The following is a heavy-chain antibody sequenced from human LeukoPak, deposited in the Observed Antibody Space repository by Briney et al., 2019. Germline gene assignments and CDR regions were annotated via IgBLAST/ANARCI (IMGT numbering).Heavy chain of an antibody. J-gene: IGHJ6*02. CDR3: ARYGHYDILTGYYPDYYYYGMDV. CDR2: IYYSGST. Sequence: SETLSLTCTVSGGSISSYYWSWIRQPPGKGLEWIGYIYYSGSTNYNPSLKSRVTISVDTSKNQFSLKLSSVTAADTAVYYCARYGHYDILTGYYPDYYYYGMDVWGQGTTVTVSS. CDR1: GGSISSYY. V-gene: IGHV4-59*01. D-gene: IGHD3-9*01.